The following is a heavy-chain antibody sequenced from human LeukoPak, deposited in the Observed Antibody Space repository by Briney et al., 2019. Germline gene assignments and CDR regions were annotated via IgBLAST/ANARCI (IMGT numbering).Heavy chain of an antibody. CDR3: AKGPRWYGDYSQRSFYYFDY. V-gene: IGHV3-23*01. CDR2: ISGSGGST. J-gene: IGHJ4*02. CDR1: GFTFSSYA. D-gene: IGHD4-17*01. Sequence: PGGSLRLSCAASGFTFSSYAMSWVRQAPGKGLEWVSAISGSGGSTYYADSVKGRFTISRDNSKNTLYLQMNSLRAEDTAVYYCAKGPRWYGDYSQRSFYYFDYWGQGALVTVSS.